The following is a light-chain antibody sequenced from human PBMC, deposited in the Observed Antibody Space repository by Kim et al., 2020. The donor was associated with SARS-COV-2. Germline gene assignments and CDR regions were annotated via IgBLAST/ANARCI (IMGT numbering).Light chain of an antibody. J-gene: IGKJ4*01. Sequence: DIQMTQSPSTLSASVGDRVTITCRASQSISGWLAWYQQKPGKAPKLLISRASSLQSGVPSRFSGSDSGTEFSLTISSLQPDDFATYYCQQYNDYPLTFGVGTKVDIK. CDR1: QSISGW. V-gene: IGKV1-5*03. CDR3: QQYNDYPLT. CDR2: RAS.